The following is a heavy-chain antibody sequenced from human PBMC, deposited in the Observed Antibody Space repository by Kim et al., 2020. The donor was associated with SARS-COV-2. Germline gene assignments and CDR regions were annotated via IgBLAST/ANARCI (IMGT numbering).Heavy chain of an antibody. Sequence: DYAVSVKSRITINPRTYKNQFSLQLNSVTPEDTAVYYCARDTPGQKAFDIWGQGTMVAVSS. J-gene: IGHJ3*02. V-gene: IGHV6-1*01. CDR3: ARDTPGQKAFDI.